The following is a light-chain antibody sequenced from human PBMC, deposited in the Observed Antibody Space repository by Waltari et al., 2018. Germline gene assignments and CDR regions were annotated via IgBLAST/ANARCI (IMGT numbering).Light chain of an antibody. CDR3: ATWDDSLNAWV. J-gene: IGLJ3*02. CDR1: SSNIGATY. Sequence: QSVLTQSPSASGTPGQRVTISCSGSSSNIGATYVSWYQQFPGTAPRLLIYRSYQRPSGVPDRFSGSKSGTSASLAISGLRSEDEADYYCATWDDSLNAWVFGGGTRLTAL. CDR2: RSY. V-gene: IGLV1-47*01.